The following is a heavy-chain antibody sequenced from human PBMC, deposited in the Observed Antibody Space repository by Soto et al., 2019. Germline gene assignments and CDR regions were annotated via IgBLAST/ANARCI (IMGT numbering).Heavy chain of an antibody. CDR1: GFTFSSYI. CDR3: ARGSSGGDIVVVPAAMGLSWDAFDI. Sequence: GGSLRLSCAASGFTFSSYIMNWVRQPPGKGLEWVSSISSSSSYIYYADSVKGRFTISRDNAKNSLYLQMNSLRAEDTAVYYCARGSSGGDIVVVPAAMGLSWDAFDIWGQGTMVTVSS. V-gene: IGHV3-21*01. J-gene: IGHJ3*02. D-gene: IGHD2-2*01. CDR2: ISSSSSYI.